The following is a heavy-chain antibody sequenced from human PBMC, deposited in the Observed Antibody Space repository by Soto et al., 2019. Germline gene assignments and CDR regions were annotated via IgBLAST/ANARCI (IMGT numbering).Heavy chain of an antibody. V-gene: IGHV1-18*01. CDR1: GYTFTSYG. J-gene: IGHJ4*02. CDR3: ARDSSRHILTGPHFDY. D-gene: IGHD3-9*01. CDR2: ISAYNGNT. Sequence: ASVKVSCKASGYTFTSYGISWVRQAPGQGLEWMGWISAYNGNTNYAQKLQGRVTMTTDTSTSTAYMELRSLRSDDTAAYYCARDSSRHILTGPHFDYWGQGTLVTVSS.